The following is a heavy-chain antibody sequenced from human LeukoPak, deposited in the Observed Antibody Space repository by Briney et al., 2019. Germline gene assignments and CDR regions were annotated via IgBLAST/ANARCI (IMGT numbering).Heavy chain of an antibody. CDR1: GFTFSSYG. CDR3: AKDQGAYCGGDCHPPAPYNWFDP. V-gene: IGHV3-30*18. J-gene: IGHJ5*02. D-gene: IGHD2-21*02. Sequence: PGGSLRLSCAASGFTFSSYGMHWVRQAPGKGLEWVAVISYDGSNKYYADSAKGRFTISRDNSKNTLYLQMNSLRAEDTAVYYCAKDQGAYCGGDCHPPAPYNWFDPWGQGTLVTVSS. CDR2: ISYDGSNK.